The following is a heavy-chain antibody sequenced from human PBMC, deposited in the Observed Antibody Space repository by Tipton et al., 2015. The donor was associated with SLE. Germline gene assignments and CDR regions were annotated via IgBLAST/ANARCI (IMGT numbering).Heavy chain of an antibody. V-gene: IGHV3-23*01. CDR3: ASRSAVYWYFDL. D-gene: IGHD6-19*01. Sequence: SLRLSCAASGFTFSTYEMNWVRQASGKGLEWVSAISGSGGSTYYADSVKGRFTISRDNSKNTLYLQMNSLRAEDTAVYYCASRSAVYWYFDLWGRGTLVTVSS. CDR2: ISGSGGST. CDR1: GFTFSTYE. J-gene: IGHJ2*01.